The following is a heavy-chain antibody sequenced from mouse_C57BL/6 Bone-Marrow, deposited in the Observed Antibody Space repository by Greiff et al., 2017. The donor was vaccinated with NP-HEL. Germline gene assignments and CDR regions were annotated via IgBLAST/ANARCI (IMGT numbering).Heavy chain of an antibody. CDR3: APNWDEEGLYAMDY. CDR1: GYTFTSYW. Sequence: QVQLKESGAELVKPGASVKLSCKASGYTFTSYWMHWVKQRPGQGLEWIGMIHPNSGSTNYNEKFKSKATLTVDKSSSTAYMQLSSLTSEDSAVYYCAPNWDEEGLYAMDYWGQGTSVTVSS. V-gene: IGHV1-64*01. CDR2: IHPNSGST. D-gene: IGHD4-1*01. J-gene: IGHJ4*01.